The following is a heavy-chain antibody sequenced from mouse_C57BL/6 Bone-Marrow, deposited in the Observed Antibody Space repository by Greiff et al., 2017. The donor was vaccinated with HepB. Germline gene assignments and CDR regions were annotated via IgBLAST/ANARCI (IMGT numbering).Heavy chain of an antibody. J-gene: IGHJ3*01. Sequence: EVKLVESGGGLVQPGRSLRLSCATSGFTFSDFYMEWVRQAPGKGLEWIAASRNKANDYTTEYSASVKGRFIVSRDTSQSILYLQMNALRAEDTAIYYCARDGYDGNWFAYWGQGTLVTVSA. CDR3: ARDGYDGNWFAY. CDR2: SRNKANDYTT. V-gene: IGHV7-1*01. CDR1: GFTFSDFY. D-gene: IGHD2-3*01.